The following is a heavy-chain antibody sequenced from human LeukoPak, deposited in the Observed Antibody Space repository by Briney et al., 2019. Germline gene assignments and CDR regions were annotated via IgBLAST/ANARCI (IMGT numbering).Heavy chain of an antibody. Sequence: GGSLRLSCAASGFTVSSNYMSWVRQAPGKGLEWVSVIYSGGSTYYADSVKGRFTISRDNSKNTLYLQMNSLRAEDTAVYYCARDQGYNWNYGFDYWGQGTLVTVSS. D-gene: IGHD1-7*01. CDR1: GFTVSSNY. CDR2: IYSGGST. V-gene: IGHV3-53*01. J-gene: IGHJ4*02. CDR3: ARDQGYNWNYGFDY.